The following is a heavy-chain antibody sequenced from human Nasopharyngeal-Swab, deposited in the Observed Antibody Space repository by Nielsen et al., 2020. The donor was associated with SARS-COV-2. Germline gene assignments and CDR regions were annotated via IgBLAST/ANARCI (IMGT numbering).Heavy chain of an antibody. D-gene: IGHD3-16*02. CDR3: ARAPSSFQFFFRERGEAFDA. CDR2: INDRGNM. Sequence: SQTLSLTCGVHGGSFSGYYWNWIRQTPEKGLQWIGEINDRGNMDHNPSLKSRVTMSVDTSKNQFSLRLSSVTAADTAVYYCARAPSSFQFFFRERGEAFDAWGQGTTVIVSS. V-gene: IGHV4-34*09. CDR1: GGSFSGYY. J-gene: IGHJ3*01.